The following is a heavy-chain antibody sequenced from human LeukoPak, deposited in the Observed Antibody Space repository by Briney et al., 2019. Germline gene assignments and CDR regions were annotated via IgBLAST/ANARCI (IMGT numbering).Heavy chain of an antibody. J-gene: IGHJ4*02. Sequence: GASVKVSCKASGYTFTSNGITWVRQAPGQGLEWMGGFDPEDGETIYAQKFQGRVTMTEDTSTDTAYMELSSLRSEDTAVYYCVTVSRRATNDYWGQGTLVTVSS. CDR2: FDPEDGET. CDR1: GYTFTSNG. CDR3: VTVSRRATNDY. D-gene: IGHD1-26*01. V-gene: IGHV1-24*01.